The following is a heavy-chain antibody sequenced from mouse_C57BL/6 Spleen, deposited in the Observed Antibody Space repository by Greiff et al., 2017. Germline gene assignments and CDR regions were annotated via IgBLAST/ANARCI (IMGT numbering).Heavy chain of an antibody. D-gene: IGHD1-1*01. CDR3: ARGLSITTVVARGVYFDY. J-gene: IGHJ2*01. CDR2: IDPSDSET. V-gene: IGHV1-52*01. Sequence: QVQLQQPGAELVRPGSSVKLSCKASGYTFTSYWMHWVKQRPIQGLEWIGNIDPSDSETHYNQKFKDKATLTVDKSSSTAYMQLSSLTSEDSAVYYCARGLSITTVVARGVYFDYWGQGTTLTVAS. CDR1: GYTFTSYW.